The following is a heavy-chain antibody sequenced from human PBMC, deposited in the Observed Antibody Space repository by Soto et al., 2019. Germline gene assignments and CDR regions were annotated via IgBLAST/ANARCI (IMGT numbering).Heavy chain of an antibody. CDR2: ISAYNGNT. J-gene: IGHJ4*02. Sequence: QVQLVQSGAEVKKPGASVKVSCKASGYTFTSYGISWVRQAPGQGLEWMGWISAYNGNTNYAQKLQGRVTMTTDTSTDTVYMDLRNLTTDDTGVYYCSRFGAYGSHWGQGTQITVSS. CDR3: SRFGAYGSH. V-gene: IGHV1-18*04. D-gene: IGHD1-26*01. CDR1: GYTFTSYG.